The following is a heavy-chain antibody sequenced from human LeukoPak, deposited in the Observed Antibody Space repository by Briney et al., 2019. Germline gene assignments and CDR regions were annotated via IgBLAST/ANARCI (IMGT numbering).Heavy chain of an antibody. Sequence: PGGSLRLSCSASGFTFSSYAMRWVRQAPGKGLEYVSGINSNGDGTYYTDSVKGRFTVSRDNSKNTLFLQMSSLRPDDTAVYYCVRDLQSQLLQSNWGQGTLVTVSS. CDR1: GFTFSSYA. V-gene: IGHV3-64D*06. CDR3: VRDLQSQLLQSN. J-gene: IGHJ4*02. D-gene: IGHD2-15*01. CDR2: INSNGDGT.